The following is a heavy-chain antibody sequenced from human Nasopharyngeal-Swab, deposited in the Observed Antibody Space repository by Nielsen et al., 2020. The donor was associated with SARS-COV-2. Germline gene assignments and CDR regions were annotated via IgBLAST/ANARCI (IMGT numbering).Heavy chain of an antibody. V-gene: IGHV4-59*01. D-gene: IGHD3-22*01. CDR2: IYYSGST. J-gene: IGHJ4*02. CDR3: ARDVYDSSGYYYQDH. Sequence: SETLSLTCTVSGGSISSYYWSWIRQPPGKGLEWIGYIYYSGSTNYNPSLKSRVTISVDTSKNQFSLKLSSVTAADTAVYYCARDVYDSSGYYYQDHWGQGTLVTVSS. CDR1: GGSISSYY.